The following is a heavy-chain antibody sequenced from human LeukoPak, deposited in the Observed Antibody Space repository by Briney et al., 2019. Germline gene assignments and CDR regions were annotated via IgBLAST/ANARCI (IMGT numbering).Heavy chain of an antibody. CDR3: AREKDQLLGVRAFDV. CDR1: GFTFSSYN. D-gene: IGHD2-2*01. V-gene: IGHV3-21*01. J-gene: IGHJ3*01. CDR2: ISGSGNYI. Sequence: GGSLRLSCAASGFTFSSYNMNWVPQAPGKGLEWVSSISGSGNYIYYADSLKGRITISRDNTKKSLHLQMNSLRAEDTAVYYCAREKDQLLGVRAFDVWGQGTMVTVSS.